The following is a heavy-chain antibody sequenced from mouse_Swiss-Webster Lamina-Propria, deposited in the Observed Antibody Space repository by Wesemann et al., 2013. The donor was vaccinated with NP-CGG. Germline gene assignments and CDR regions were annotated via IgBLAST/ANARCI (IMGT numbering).Heavy chain of an antibody. V-gene: IGHV5-6-2*01. Sequence: LELVAAINSNGGSTYYPDTVKGRFTISRDNAKNTLYLQMSSLKSEDTALYYCARHWDFDYWGQGTTLTVSS. CDR3: ARHWDFDY. J-gene: IGHJ2*01. CDR2: INSNGGST. D-gene: IGHD4-1*01.